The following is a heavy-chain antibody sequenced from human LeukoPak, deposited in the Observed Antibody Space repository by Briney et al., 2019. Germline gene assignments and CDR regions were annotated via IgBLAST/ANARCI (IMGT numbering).Heavy chain of an antibody. CDR2: IYYSGST. J-gene: IGHJ5*02. CDR1: GGSISSYY. CDR3: ARQNYVGDYGWFDP. Sequence: SETLSLTCTVSGGSISSYYWSWIRQPPGKGLEWIGYIYYSGSTNYNPSLKSRVTISVDTSKNQFSLKLSSVTAADTAVYYCARQNYVGDYGWFDPWGQGTLVTVSS. D-gene: IGHD4-17*01. V-gene: IGHV4-59*08.